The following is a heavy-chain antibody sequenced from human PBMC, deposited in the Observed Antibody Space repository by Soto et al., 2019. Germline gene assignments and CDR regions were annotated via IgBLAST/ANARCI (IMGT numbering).Heavy chain of an antibody. Sequence: SETLSLTCIVSGGSISSSSYYWGWLRQPPGKGLEWIGSIYYSVSTYYNPSLKSRVTISVDTSKNQFSLKLSSVTAADTAVFYCARHRARNWFDPWGQGTLVTVSS. V-gene: IGHV4-39*01. J-gene: IGHJ5*02. CDR3: ARHRARNWFDP. D-gene: IGHD6-6*01. CDR2: IYYSVST. CDR1: GGSISSSSYY.